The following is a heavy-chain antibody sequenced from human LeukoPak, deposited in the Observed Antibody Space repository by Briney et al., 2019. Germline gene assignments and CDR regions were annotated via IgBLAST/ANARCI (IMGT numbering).Heavy chain of an antibody. CDR2: ISSSSYI. D-gene: IGHD3-22*01. CDR3: AREYYYDSSGYYEGFDY. CDR1: GFTFSSYA. V-gene: IGHV3-21*01. Sequence: GGSLRLSCAASGFTFSSYAMTWVRQAPGKGLEWVSSISSSSYIYYADSVKGRFTISRDNAKNSLYLQMNSLRAEDTAVYYCAREYYYDSSGYYEGFDYWGQGTLVTVSS. J-gene: IGHJ4*02.